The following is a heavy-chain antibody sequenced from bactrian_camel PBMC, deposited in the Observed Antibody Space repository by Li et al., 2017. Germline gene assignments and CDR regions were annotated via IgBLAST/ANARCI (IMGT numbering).Heavy chain of an antibody. CDR2: IDVFDDPL. V-gene: IGHV3S19*01. CDR1: GDTYGRVC. D-gene: IGHD1*01. Sequence: QLVESGGGSVQPGGSLTLSCTFFGDTYGRVCMAWFRQAPGKEREGVARIDVFDDPLIADSVRGRFTISHDAAKNSIDLEMNSLKPDDTAVYYCAATGQMLSVAGCRTQGTQVTVS. J-gene: IGHJ4*01.